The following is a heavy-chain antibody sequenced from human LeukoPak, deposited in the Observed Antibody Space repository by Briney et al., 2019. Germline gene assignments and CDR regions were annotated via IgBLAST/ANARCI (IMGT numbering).Heavy chain of an antibody. CDR2: IRSKTHGGTA. J-gene: IGHJ4*02. CDR3: TMENSGARA. V-gene: IGHV3-15*01. CDR1: GFTFSYPW. D-gene: IGHD4-17*01. Sequence: PGGSLRLSCAASGFTFSYPWMSWVRQAPGKGLEWVGRIRSKTHGGTADYAAPVKGRFTISRDDSKNTPYLQMNSLKSEDTAVYYCTMENSGARAWGQGTLVTVSS.